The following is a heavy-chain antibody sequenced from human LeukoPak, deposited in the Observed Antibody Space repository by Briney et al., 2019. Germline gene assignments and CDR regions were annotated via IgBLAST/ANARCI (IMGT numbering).Heavy chain of an antibody. J-gene: IGHJ5*02. CDR3: ASTYYDFWSGYYPWFDP. Sequence: ASVKVSCKASGYTFTSYGISWVRQAPGQGLEWMGWISAYNGNTNYAQKLQGRVTMTTDTSTSTAYMELRSLRSDDTAVYYCASTYYDFWSGYYPWFDPWGQGTLVTVS. D-gene: IGHD3-3*01. CDR1: GYTFTSYG. CDR2: ISAYNGNT. V-gene: IGHV1-18*01.